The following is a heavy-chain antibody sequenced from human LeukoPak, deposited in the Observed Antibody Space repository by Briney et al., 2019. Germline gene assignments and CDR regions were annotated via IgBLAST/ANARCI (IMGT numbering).Heavy chain of an antibody. CDR1: GGSISSYY. D-gene: IGHD5-12*01. Sequence: SETLSLTCTVSGGSISSYYWSWIRQPPGKGLEWIGYIYYSGSTNYNPSLKSRVTISVDTSKNQFSLKLSSVTAADTAVYYCARYGGYSGYDQFDYWGQGTLVIVSS. CDR3: ARYGGYSGYDQFDY. CDR2: IYYSGST. V-gene: IGHV4-59*08. J-gene: IGHJ4*02.